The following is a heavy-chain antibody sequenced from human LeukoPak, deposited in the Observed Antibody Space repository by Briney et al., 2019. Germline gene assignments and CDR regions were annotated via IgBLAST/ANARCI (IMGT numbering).Heavy chain of an antibody. CDR2: GTPIFGTA. V-gene: IGHV1-69*05. D-gene: IGHD2-21*02. CDR3: ARGRYCGGDCNWD. CDR1: GVTLSSYA. J-gene: IGHJ4*02. Sequence: SVKVSCKASGVTLSSYAIGWVRQATGQGLDWMGRGTPIFGTANYAQECQGRVTITTEKSTSTAYMELSSLRSEDTAVYYCARGRYCGGDCNWDWGQGSPVTVSS.